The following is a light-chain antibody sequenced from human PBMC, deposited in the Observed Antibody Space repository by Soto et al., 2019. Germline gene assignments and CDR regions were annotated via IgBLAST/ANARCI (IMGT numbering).Light chain of an antibody. Sequence: DIQMTQSPSSLSASVGDRVTITCRASQGISTYLNWYQQKQGKAPKVLIYAASSLQSGVPSRFSGSGSETDFTLTISSLQPEDFATYPCQQSNSITWTFGQGTKVEIK. CDR2: AAS. CDR3: QQSNSITWT. V-gene: IGKV1-39*01. CDR1: QGISTY. J-gene: IGKJ1*01.